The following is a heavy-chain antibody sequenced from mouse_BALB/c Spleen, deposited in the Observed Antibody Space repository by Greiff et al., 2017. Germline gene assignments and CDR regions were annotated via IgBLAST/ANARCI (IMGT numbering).Heavy chain of an antibody. J-gene: IGHJ4*01. D-gene: IGHD2-4*01. V-gene: IGHV1-87*01. CDR3: ARRGSVITTYYAMDD. CDR2: IYPGDGDT. Sequence: QVQLKESGAELARPGASVKLSCKASGYTFTSYWMQWVKQRPGQGLEWIGAIYPGDGDTRYTQKFKGKATLTADKSSSTAYMQLSSLASEDSAVYYCARRGSVITTYYAMDDWGQGTSVTVSS. CDR1: GYTFTSYW.